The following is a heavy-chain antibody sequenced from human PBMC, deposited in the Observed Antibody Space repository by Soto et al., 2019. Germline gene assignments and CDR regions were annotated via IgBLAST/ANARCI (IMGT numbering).Heavy chain of an antibody. J-gene: IGHJ6*03. CDR3: ASLKPDYYGSGSQIIPENYYYYMDV. CDR2: ISSSSSYI. D-gene: IGHD3-10*01. Sequence: GGSLRLSCAASGFTFSSYSMNWVRQAPGKGLEWVSSISSSSSYIYYADSVKGRFTISRDNAKNSLYLQMNSLRAEDTAVYDCASLKPDYYGSGSQIIPENYYYYMDVWGKGTTVTVSS. V-gene: IGHV3-21*01. CDR1: GFTFSSYS.